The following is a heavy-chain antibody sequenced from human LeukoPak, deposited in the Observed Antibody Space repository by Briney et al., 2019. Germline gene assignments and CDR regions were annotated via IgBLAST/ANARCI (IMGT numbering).Heavy chain of an antibody. CDR1: SGSFSAYY. CDR3: AREMSWSRGAFDI. Sequence: SETLSLTCAVSSGSFSAYYWIWIRQPPGKGLEWIGEIDHTEFTNYNPSLKSRITMSVDTSKKQFSLELTSVTAADTALYYCAREMSWSRGAFDIWGQGTMVTVSS. CDR2: IDHTEFT. J-gene: IGHJ3*02. V-gene: IGHV4-34*01. D-gene: IGHD6-13*01.